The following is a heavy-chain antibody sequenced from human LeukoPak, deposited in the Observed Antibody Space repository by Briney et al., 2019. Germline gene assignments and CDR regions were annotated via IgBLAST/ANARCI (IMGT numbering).Heavy chain of an antibody. J-gene: IGHJ6*03. D-gene: IGHD6-19*01. Sequence: TGGSLRLSCAASGFTFSSYAMSWVRQAPGLGLEWVSAISGSGGSTYYADSVKGRFTISRDNSKNTLCLEVNSLRAEDTAVYYCAKTAVSGTYYYYYMDVWGKGTTVTVSS. CDR3: AKTAVSGTYYYYYMDV. V-gene: IGHV3-23*01. CDR2: ISGSGGST. CDR1: GFTFSSYA.